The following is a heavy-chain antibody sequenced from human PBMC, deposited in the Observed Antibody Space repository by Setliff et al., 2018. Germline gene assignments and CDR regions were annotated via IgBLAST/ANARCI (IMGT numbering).Heavy chain of an antibody. Sequence: PGGSLRLSCTASGFVFNSYAMHWVRQVPGKGLEFVASITSDGWSSYYANPVKGRFVISRDNSKNTLSLHMDSLGADDMALYYCARVSEYSNYRDFWGQGSLVTVPP. D-gene: IGHD6-6*01. CDR1: GFVFNSYA. J-gene: IGHJ4*02. V-gene: IGHV3-64*01. CDR3: ARVSEYSNYRDF. CDR2: ITSDGWSS.